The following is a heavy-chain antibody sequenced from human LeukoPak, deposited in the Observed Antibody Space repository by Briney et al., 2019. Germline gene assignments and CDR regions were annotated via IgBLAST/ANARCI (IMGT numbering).Heavy chain of an antibody. CDR3: ARDSEYRSSS. V-gene: IGHV3-66*01. D-gene: IGHD2-2*01. J-gene: IGHJ5*02. Sequence: GGSLRLSCAASGFSVRSNYMSWVRQAPGKGLEWVSVIYSDGSTYYADSVKARFTISRDNSKNTLYLQMNSLRAEDTAVYYCARDSEYRSSSWGQGTLVTVSS. CDR1: GFSVRSNY. CDR2: IYSDGST.